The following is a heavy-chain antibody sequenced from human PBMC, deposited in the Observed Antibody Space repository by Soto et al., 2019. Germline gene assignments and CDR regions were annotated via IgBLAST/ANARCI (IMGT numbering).Heavy chain of an antibody. CDR3: AIYPLYSGYDYYYYYMDV. Sequence: GASVKVSCKASGYTFTSYAMHWVRQAPGQRLEWMGWINAGNGNTKYSQKFQGRVTITRDTSASTAYMELSSLRSEDTAVYYCAIYPLYSGYDYYYYYMDVWGKGTTVTVSS. J-gene: IGHJ6*03. CDR2: INAGNGNT. D-gene: IGHD5-12*01. CDR1: GYTFTSYA. V-gene: IGHV1-3*01.